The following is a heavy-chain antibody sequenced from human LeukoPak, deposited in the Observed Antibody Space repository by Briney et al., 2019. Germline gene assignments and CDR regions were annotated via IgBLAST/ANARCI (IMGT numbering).Heavy chain of an antibody. V-gene: IGHV4-39*02. CDR1: GGSISSTTYY. J-gene: IGHJ3*02. CDR3: ARHRRHFDFSTGYDAGPFDT. CDR2: IYYSGST. Sequence: SETLSLTCTVSGGSISSTTYYWGWIRQPPGKGLEWIGNIYYSGSTYYNPSLKSRVTISLHTFKNHFSLKLSSVTAADTAVYYCARHRRHFDFSTGYDAGPFDTWGQGTMVTVSS. D-gene: IGHD3/OR15-3a*01.